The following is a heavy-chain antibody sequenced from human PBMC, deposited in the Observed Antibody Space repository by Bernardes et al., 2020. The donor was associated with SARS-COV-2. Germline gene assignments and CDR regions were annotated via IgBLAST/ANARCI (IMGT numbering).Heavy chain of an antibody. V-gene: IGHV1-69*04. Sequence: SVKVSCKASGDTFSTHGISWVRQAPGQGLEWMGRIIPVLDKGLNAQKFQGRVTITADTSTSSAFMELSSLRSEDTAIYYCARAGYWNDEEWTPDYWGQGTLVTVSS. D-gene: IGHD1-1*01. J-gene: IGHJ4*02. CDR1: GDTFSTHG. CDR2: IIPVLDKG. CDR3: ARAGYWNDEEWTPDY.